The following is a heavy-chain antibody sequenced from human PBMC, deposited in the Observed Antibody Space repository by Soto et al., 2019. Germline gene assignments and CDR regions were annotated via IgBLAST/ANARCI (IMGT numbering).Heavy chain of an antibody. CDR3: TRDSVAGEDY. J-gene: IGHJ4*02. V-gene: IGHV3-48*01. CDR2: ISDSSSTI. Sequence: PGGALRLSCAASGFTFGTYNMNWVRQAPGKGLEWVSYISDSSSTIHYADSVKGRFTISRDNAKNSLYLQMNSLRAEDTAVYYCTRDSVAGEDYWGQGT. D-gene: IGHD6-19*01. CDR1: GFTFGTYN.